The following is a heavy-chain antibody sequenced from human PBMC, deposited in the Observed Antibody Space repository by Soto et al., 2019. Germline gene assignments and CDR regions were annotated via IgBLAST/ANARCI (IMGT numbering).Heavy chain of an antibody. J-gene: IGHJ6*03. Sequence: GGSLRLSCAASGFTFSSYWMHWVRQAPGKGLVWVSRINSDGSSTSYADSVRGRLTISRDNNKNTLYLQMNSLRAEDTAVYYCASAVLGYCSSTSCEAGYYYYMDVWGKGTTVTVSS. CDR1: GFTFSSYW. V-gene: IGHV3-74*01. CDR3: ASAVLGYCSSTSCEAGYYYYMDV. CDR2: INSDGSST. D-gene: IGHD2-2*01.